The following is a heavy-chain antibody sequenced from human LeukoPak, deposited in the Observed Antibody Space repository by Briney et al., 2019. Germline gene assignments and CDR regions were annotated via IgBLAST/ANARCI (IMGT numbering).Heavy chain of an antibody. D-gene: IGHD5-12*01. Sequence: PSQTLSLTCTVSGGSISSGGYYWSWIRQHPGKGLEWNGYIYYSGSTYYNPSLKSRVTISVDTSKNQFSLKLSSVTAADTAVYYCARDSRVATIQASTGSYGMDVWGKGTTVTVSS. V-gene: IGHV4-31*03. CDR2: IYYSGST. J-gene: IGHJ6*04. CDR3: ARDSRVATIQASTGSYGMDV. CDR1: GGSISSGGYY.